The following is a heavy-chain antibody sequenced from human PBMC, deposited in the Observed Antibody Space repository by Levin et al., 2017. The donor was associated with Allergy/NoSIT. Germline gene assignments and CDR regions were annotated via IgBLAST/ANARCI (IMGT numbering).Heavy chain of an antibody. CDR3: ARLGIVGAPT. CDR2: MYYSGST. J-gene: IGHJ5*02. Sequence: PSETLSLTCTVSGDSISSDYWSWIRQPPGKGLEWIGYMYYSGSTNYNPSLKSRLTISVDTSKNQFSLKLTSVTAADTAVYYCARLGIVGAPTWGQGTLVTVSS. CDR1: GDSISSDY. D-gene: IGHD1-26*01. V-gene: IGHV4-59*01.